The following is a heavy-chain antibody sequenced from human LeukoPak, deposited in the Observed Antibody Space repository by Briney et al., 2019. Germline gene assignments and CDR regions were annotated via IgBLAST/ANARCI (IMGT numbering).Heavy chain of an antibody. J-gene: IGHJ4*02. CDR1: GFTFSSYA. D-gene: IGHD5-18*01. CDR2: ISGSGGST. CDR3: AKSGIQLWLQYYFDY. V-gene: IGHV3-23*01. Sequence: GGSLRLSCAASGFTFSSYAMSWVRQAPGKGLEWISAISGSGGSTYYADSVKGRFTISRDNSKNTLYLQMNSLRAEDTAVYYCAKSGIQLWLQYYFDYWGQGTLVTVSS.